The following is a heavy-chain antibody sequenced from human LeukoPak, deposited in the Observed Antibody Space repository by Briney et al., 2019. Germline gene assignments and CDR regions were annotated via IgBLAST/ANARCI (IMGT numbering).Heavy chain of an antibody. J-gene: IGHJ4*02. V-gene: IGHV1-18*01. CDR1: GGTFSRYA. Sequence: ASVKVSCKASGGTFSRYAISWVRQAPGQGLEWMGWISAYNGNTHYAQKLQGRVTMTTDTSTSTVYMELRSLRSDDTAVYYCARGSPPRRNYDSRGYYSYYFDYWGQGTLVTVSS. CDR2: ISAYNGNT. CDR3: ARGSPPRRNYDSRGYYSYYFDY. D-gene: IGHD3-22*01.